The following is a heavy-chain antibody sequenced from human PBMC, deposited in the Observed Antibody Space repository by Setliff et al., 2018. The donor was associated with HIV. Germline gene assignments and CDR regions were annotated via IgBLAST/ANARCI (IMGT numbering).Heavy chain of an antibody. CDR1: GPSINIHY. CDR2: IYSTGST. V-gene: IGHV4-59*11. J-gene: IGHJ4*02. D-gene: IGHD4-17*01. Sequence: SENLSLTCTVSGPSINIHYWSWIRQSPGKGFEWIGYIYSTGSTNYNPSLQSRVTISMIASRNQFSLKVTSVTAADTAVYYCAKGAGFYGDYTFDHWGQGRQVTVSS. CDR3: AKGAGFYGDYTFDH.